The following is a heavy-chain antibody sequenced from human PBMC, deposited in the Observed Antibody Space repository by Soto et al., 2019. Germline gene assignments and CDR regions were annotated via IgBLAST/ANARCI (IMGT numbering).Heavy chain of an antibody. CDR2: IYYSGST. J-gene: IGHJ6*03. D-gene: IGHD3-3*01. V-gene: IGHV4-39*01. CDR3: ARQGYDFWSGYYYVVDYYYYMDV. Sequence: PSETLSLTCTVSGGSSSSSSYYWGWIRQPPGKGLEWIGSIYYSGSTYYNPSLKSRVTISVDTSKNQFSLKLSSVTAADTAVYYCARQGYDFWSGYYYVVDYYYYMDVWGKGTTVTVSS. CDR1: GGSSSSSSYY.